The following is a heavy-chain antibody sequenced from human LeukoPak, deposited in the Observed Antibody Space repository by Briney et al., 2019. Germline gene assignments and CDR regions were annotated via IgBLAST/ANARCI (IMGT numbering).Heavy chain of an antibody. D-gene: IGHD2-15*01. CDR1: GFTVSSNY. Sequence: PGGSLRLSCAVSGFTVSSNYMSWVRQAPGKGLEWVSVIYSGGSTYYADSVKGRFTISRDNSKNTLYLQMNSLRAEDTAVYYCARGWYTPGSPIHFDYWGQGTLVTVSS. V-gene: IGHV3-53*01. J-gene: IGHJ4*02. CDR2: IYSGGST. CDR3: ARGWYTPGSPIHFDY.